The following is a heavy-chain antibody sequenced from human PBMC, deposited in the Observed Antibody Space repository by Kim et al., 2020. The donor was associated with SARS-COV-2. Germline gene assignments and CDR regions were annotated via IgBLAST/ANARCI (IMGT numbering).Heavy chain of an antibody. CDR1: GGSISSSSYY. J-gene: IGHJ3*02. D-gene: IGHD2-15*01. CDR2: IYYSGTT. V-gene: IGHV4-39*01. Sequence: SETLSLTCTVSGGSISSSSYYWGWIRQPPGKGLEWIGSIYYSGTTYHNPSLKSRVTISVDTSKNQFSLKLRSVTAADTAVYYCAAITAGIVVVDMLGQGT. CDR3: AAITAGIVVVDM.